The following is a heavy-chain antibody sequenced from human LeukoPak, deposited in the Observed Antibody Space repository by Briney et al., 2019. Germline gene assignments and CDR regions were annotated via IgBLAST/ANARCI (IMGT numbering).Heavy chain of an antibody. V-gene: IGHV1-8*03. CDR2: MNPNSGNT. J-gene: IGHJ3*01. CDR1: GYTFTSYD. Sequence: ASVKVSCKASGYTFTSYDINWVRQATGQGLESMGWMNPNSGNTGYAQKFQGRVTITRNTSISTAYMELSSLRSEDTAVYYCARLSYDDAFDLWGQGTMVTVFS. D-gene: IGHD3-22*01. CDR3: ARLSYDDAFDL.